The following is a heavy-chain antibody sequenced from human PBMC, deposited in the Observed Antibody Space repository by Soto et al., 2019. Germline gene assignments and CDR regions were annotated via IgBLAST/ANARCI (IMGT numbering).Heavy chain of an antibody. D-gene: IGHD6-19*01. CDR3: ARWVGPIAVAGPSYYYYGMDV. CDR2: MNPNSSNT. V-gene: IGHV1-8*01. Sequence: GASVKVSCKASGYTFTSYDCNWVRQATGQGREWMGWMNPNSSNTGYAQKFQGRVTMTRNTSISTAYMELSSMRSEDTAVYSCARWVGPIAVAGPSYYYYGMDVWGQGTTVTVSS. CDR1: GYTFTSYD. J-gene: IGHJ6*02.